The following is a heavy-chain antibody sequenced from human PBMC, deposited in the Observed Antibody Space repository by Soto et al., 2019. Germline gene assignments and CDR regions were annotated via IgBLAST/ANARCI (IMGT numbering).Heavy chain of an antibody. J-gene: IGHJ6*02. D-gene: IGHD3-9*01. CDR2: ISSSSSYI. CDR3: ARDRLNYDILTGYYSSGMDV. CDR1: GFTFSSYS. Sequence: KPGGTLRLSCAASGFTFSSYSMNWVRQAPGKGLEWVSSISSSSSYIYYADSVKGRFTISRDNAKNSLYLQMNSLRAEDTAVYYCARDRLNYDILTGYYSSGMDVWGQGTTVTVSS. V-gene: IGHV3-21*01.